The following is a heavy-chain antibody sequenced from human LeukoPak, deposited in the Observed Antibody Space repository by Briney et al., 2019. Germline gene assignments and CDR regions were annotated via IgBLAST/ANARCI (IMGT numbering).Heavy chain of an antibody. D-gene: IGHD3-10*01. CDR1: GFTFSHYS. CDR3: ARGLYGSGKYYFDY. Sequence: PGGSLRLSCAASGFTFSHYSINWVRQAPGKGLGWVSYISSSSSTIYYADSVKGRFTISRDNAKNSLYLQMNSLRAEDTAVYYCARGLYGSGKYYFDYWGQGTLVTVSS. J-gene: IGHJ4*02. CDR2: ISSSSSTI. V-gene: IGHV3-48*01.